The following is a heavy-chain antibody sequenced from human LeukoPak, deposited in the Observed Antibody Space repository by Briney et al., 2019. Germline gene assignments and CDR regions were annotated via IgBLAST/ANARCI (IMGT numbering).Heavy chain of an antibody. V-gene: IGHV4-39*01. Sequence: SETLSLTCTVSGGSISSSSYYWGWIRQPPGKGLEWIGSIYYSGSTYYNPSLKSRVTVSVDTSKNQFSLKLSSVTAADTAVYYCARQDYGDDPYYFDYWGQGTLVTVSS. CDR1: GGSISSSSYY. J-gene: IGHJ4*02. CDR2: IYYSGST. CDR3: ARQDYGDDPYYFDY. D-gene: IGHD4-17*01.